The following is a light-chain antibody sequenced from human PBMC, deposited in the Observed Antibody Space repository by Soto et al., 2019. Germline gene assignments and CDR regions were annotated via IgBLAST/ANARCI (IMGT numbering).Light chain of an antibody. CDR2: AAS. Sequence: DIQMTQSPSSLAASVGDRVTITCRASQGISSWLVWYQQKPGHAPKLLIYAASNLQSGVPSRFSGSASGTEFTLTISSLQPEDFATYYCQQASTFPFTFGGGTEVQIK. J-gene: IGKJ4*01. CDR1: QGISSW. CDR3: QQASTFPFT. V-gene: IGKV1-12*01.